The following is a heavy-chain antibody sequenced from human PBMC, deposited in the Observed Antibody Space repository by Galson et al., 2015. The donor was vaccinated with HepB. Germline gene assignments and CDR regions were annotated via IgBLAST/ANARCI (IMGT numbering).Heavy chain of an antibody. Sequence: SLRLSCAVSECRCRNSAITSGRQAPRAALDWISGISISGSNTYYADSVKGRFTISRDNSKNTVFLQMNSLRAEDTAVYYCAKEEVPNDYWGQGTLVTVSS. J-gene: IGHJ4*02. D-gene: IGHD4/OR15-4a*01. CDR2: ISISGSNT. V-gene: IGHV3-23*01. CDR3: AKEEVPNDY. CDR1: ECRCRNSA.